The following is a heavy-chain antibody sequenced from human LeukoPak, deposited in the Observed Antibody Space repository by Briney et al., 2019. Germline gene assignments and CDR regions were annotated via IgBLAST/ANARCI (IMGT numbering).Heavy chain of an antibody. V-gene: IGHV1-2*02. D-gene: IGHD3-10*01. Sequence: ASVKVSCKASGYTFTGYYMHWVRQAPGQGPEWMGWINPNSGGTNYAQKFQGRVTMTRDTSISTAYMELSRLRSDDTAVYYCARDKTNVLLWFGEFEWRAHEYFQHWGQGTLVTVSS. J-gene: IGHJ1*01. CDR2: INPNSGGT. CDR3: ARDKTNVLLWFGEFEWRAHEYFQH. CDR1: GYTFTGYY.